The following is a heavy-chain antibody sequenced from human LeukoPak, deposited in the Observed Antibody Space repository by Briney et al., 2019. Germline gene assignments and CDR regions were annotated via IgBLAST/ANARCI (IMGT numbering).Heavy chain of an antibody. CDR3: ASISGASWGDY. Sequence: GGSLRLSCAASGFTFSSYEMKWVRQAPGKGLEWVAVISYDGNNIYYVDSVKGRFTISRDNSKNTLYLQMNSLRAEDTAVYFCASISGASWGDYWGQGTLVTVSS. CDR1: GFTFSSYE. CDR2: ISYDGNNI. J-gene: IGHJ4*02. V-gene: IGHV3-30-3*01. D-gene: IGHD3-16*01.